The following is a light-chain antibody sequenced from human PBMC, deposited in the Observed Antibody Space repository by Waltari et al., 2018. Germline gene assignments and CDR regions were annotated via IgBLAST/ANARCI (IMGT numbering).Light chain of an antibody. Sequence: QSALTQPPSASGSPGQSVTIPCTGTSSAVGGYNFVSWYQQPPGKAPKPMIYEVSNRPSGVPDRFSGSKSGNTASLTVSGLRAEDEADYYCSSYAGNNNVVFGGGTKLTVL. CDR2: EVS. J-gene: IGLJ2*01. CDR1: SSAVGGYNF. CDR3: SSYAGNNNVV. V-gene: IGLV2-8*01.